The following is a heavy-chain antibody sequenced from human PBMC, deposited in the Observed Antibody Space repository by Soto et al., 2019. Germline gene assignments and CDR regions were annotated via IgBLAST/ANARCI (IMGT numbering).Heavy chain of an antibody. J-gene: IGHJ6*03. CDR3: ARGPRKYYYGSGSYYSYYMDV. Sequence: ASETLSLTCTVSGGSISSYYWSWIRQPPGKGLEWIGEINHSGSTNYNPSLKSRVTISVDTSKNQFSLKLSSVTAADTAVYYCARGPRKYYYGSGSYYSYYMDVWGKGTTVTVSS. V-gene: IGHV4-59*12. CDR2: INHSGST. D-gene: IGHD3-10*01. CDR1: GGSISSYY.